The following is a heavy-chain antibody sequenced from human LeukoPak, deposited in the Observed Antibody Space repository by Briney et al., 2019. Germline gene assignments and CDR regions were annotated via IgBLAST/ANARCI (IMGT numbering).Heavy chain of an antibody. Sequence: GGSLRLSCAASGFTFSSYSMNWVRQAPGKGLEWVSSISSSSSSYIYYADSVKGRFTISRDNANNSLYLQMNSLRAEDTAVYYCARDWGYCSSTSCPEVYYFDYWGQGTLVTVSS. D-gene: IGHD2-2*01. J-gene: IGHJ4*02. V-gene: IGHV3-21*01. CDR1: GFTFSSYS. CDR3: ARDWGYCSSTSCPEVYYFDY. CDR2: ISSSSSSYI.